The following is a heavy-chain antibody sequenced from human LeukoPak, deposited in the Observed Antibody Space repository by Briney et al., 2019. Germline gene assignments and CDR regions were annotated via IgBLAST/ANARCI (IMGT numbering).Heavy chain of an antibody. J-gene: IGHJ4*02. CDR2: ISGSGGST. D-gene: IGHD2-2*01. CDR1: GFTFSSYA. V-gene: IGHV3-23*01. Sequence: PGGSLRLSCAASGFTFSSYAMSWVRQAPGKGLEWVSAISGSGGSTYYADSVKGRFTISRDNGKNSLYLQMNRLRAEDTAVYYCARPRGCGSSRCNNFDYWGQGTLVTVSS. CDR3: ARPRGCGSSRCNNFDY.